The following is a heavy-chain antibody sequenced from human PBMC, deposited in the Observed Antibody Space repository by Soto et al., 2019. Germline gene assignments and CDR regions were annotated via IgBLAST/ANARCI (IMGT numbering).Heavy chain of an antibody. CDR1: GFTFSSYS. CDR2: ISSSSTI. CDR3: AREGGSLNWFDP. Sequence: GGSLRLSCAAAGFTFSSYSMNWVRQAPGKGLEWVSYISSSSTIYYADSVKGRFTISRDNAKNSLYLQMNSLRDEDTAVYYCAREGGSLNWFDPWGQGTLVTVSS. V-gene: IGHV3-48*02. D-gene: IGHD1-26*01. J-gene: IGHJ5*02.